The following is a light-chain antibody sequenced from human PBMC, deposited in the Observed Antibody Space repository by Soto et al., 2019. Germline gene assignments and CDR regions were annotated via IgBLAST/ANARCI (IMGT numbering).Light chain of an antibody. Sequence: IVLTQSPGTLSLSPGERATLSCRASQSVSSSDLAWYQQKPGQAPRLLIYSASSRATGIPDRFSGSGSGTDFTLTISRLEPEDFATYYCQQTYSTPPTFGQGTKVEIK. V-gene: IGKV3-20*01. CDR2: SAS. CDR1: QSVSSSD. CDR3: QQTYSTPPT. J-gene: IGKJ1*01.